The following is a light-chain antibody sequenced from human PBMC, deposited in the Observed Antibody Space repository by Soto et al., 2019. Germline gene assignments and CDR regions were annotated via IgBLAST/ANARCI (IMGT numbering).Light chain of an antibody. V-gene: IGKV3-15*01. CDR1: QSVSTN. Sequence: EIWMTQSPTTLSVSPGERATLSCRASQSVSTNLAWYQQKPGQVPSLLIYGASTRASGIPARFSGSGSGTEFTLTIGSMKSEDFAVYYCQQYSSSPSFGQGTRLEIK. CDR2: GAS. J-gene: IGKJ5*01. CDR3: QQYSSSPS.